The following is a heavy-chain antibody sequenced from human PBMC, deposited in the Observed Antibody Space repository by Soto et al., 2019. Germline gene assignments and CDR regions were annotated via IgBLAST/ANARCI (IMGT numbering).Heavy chain of an antibody. CDR2: ISGSGGSK. CDR3: AKTPYDIVVVPAAIFDY. D-gene: IGHD2-2*01. J-gene: IGHJ4*02. CDR1: GFTFSSYA. Sequence: GGSLRLSCAASGFTFSSYAMSWVRQAPGKGLEWVSAISGSGGSKYYADSVKGRFTISRDNSKNTLYLQMNSLRAEDTAVYYCAKTPYDIVVVPAAIFDYWGQGTLVTVSS. V-gene: IGHV3-23*01.